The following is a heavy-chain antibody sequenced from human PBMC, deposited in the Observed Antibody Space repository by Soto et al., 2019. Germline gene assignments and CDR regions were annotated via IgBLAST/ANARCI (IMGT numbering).Heavy chain of an antibody. D-gene: IGHD6-6*01. CDR3: ARDYPPELQLGPYYYYYGMDV. CDR1: GGTFSSYA. CDR2: IIPILGIA. Sequence: ASVKVSCKASGGTFSSYAISWVRQAPGQGLEWMGRIIPILGIANYAQKFQGRVTITADKSTSTAYMELSSLRSEDTAVYYCARDYPPELQLGPYYYYYGMDVWGQGTTVTVYS. V-gene: IGHV1-69*04. J-gene: IGHJ6*02.